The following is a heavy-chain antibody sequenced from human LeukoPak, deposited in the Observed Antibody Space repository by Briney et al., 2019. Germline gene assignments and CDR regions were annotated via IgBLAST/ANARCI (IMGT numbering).Heavy chain of an antibody. J-gene: IGHJ4*02. CDR3: ARANYGDYVNY. CDR1: GFTFSSYG. CDR2: ISYDGSNK. D-gene: IGHD4-17*01. V-gene: IGHV3-30*03. Sequence: AGGSLRLSCAASGFTFSSYGMHWVRQAPGKGLEWVAVISYDGSNKYYADSVKGRFTISRDNSKNTLYLQMNSLRAEDTAVYYCARANYGDYVNYWGQGTLVTVSS.